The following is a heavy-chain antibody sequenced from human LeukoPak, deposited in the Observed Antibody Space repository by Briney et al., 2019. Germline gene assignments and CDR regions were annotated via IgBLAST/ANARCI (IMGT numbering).Heavy chain of an antibody. V-gene: IGHV4-34*01. D-gene: IGHD3-3*01. Sequence: SETLSLTCAVYGGSLSGYYWSWIRQPPGKGLEWIGEINRSGRTNSIPSLKSRVTVSLDTSKNQFSLKLRSVTAADTAVYYCARGPGGTISGVHGMDVWGQGTTVTVS. CDR3: ARGPGGTISGVHGMDV. J-gene: IGHJ6*02. CDR1: GGSLSGYY. CDR2: INRSGRT.